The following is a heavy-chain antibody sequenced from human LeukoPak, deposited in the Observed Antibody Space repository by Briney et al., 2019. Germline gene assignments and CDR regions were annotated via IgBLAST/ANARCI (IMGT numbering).Heavy chain of an antibody. J-gene: IGHJ4*02. D-gene: IGHD3-10*01. Sequence: KSGESLKISCKGFGFKFTNYFIGWVRQMPGKGLEWVGIIYPTNSDTRYSPSLQGQVTISADKSISTAYLQWSSLKASDTAMYYCARRRMVRGANMEDYWGQGTLVTVSS. CDR3: ARRRMVRGANMEDY. CDR2: IYPTNSDT. V-gene: IGHV5-51*01. CDR1: GFKFTNYF.